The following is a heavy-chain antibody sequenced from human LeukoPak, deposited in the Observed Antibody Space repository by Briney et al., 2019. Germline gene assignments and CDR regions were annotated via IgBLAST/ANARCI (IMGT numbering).Heavy chain of an antibody. CDR1: GGSISSYY. Sequence: PSETLSLTCTVSGGSISSYYWSWIRQPPGKGLEWIGYIYYSGSTNYNPSLKSRVTISVDTSKNQFSLKLSSVTAADTAVYYCARVKYYYDGSGYSQNFDYWGQGTLVTVSS. J-gene: IGHJ4*02. CDR2: IYYSGST. D-gene: IGHD3-22*01. V-gene: IGHV4-59*01. CDR3: ARVKYYYDGSGYSQNFDY.